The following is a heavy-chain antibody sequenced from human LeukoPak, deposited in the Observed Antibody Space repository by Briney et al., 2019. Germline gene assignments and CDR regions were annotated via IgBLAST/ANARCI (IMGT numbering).Heavy chain of an antibody. V-gene: IGHV4-61*01. CDR2: IYYSGST. D-gene: IGHD3-3*01. CDR3: AREAYYDFWSGLTNYGMDV. Sequence: PSETLSLTCTVSGGSVSSGSYYWTWIRRPPGRGLEGLGYIYYSGSTNYNPSLKSRVTISVDTSKNQFSLKLSSVTAADTAVYYCAREAYYDFWSGLTNYGMDVWGQGTTVTVSS. J-gene: IGHJ6*02. CDR1: GGSVSSGSYY.